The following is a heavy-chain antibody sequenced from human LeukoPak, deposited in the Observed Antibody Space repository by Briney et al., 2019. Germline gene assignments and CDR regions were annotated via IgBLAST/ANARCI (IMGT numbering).Heavy chain of an antibody. CDR2: IQHEGSEK. CDR1: GFTFSTSW. V-gene: IGHV3-7*04. J-gene: IGHJ4*02. CDR3: TRAEIRITVVRGVSPSDY. D-gene: IGHD3-10*01. Sequence: PGGSLRLSCAASGFTFSTSWMSWVRQAPGKGLEWVANIQHEGSEKYYVDSARGRFTISRDNAKNSLYLQMNSLRAEDTAVYYCTRAEIRITVVRGVSPSDYWGQGTLVTVSS.